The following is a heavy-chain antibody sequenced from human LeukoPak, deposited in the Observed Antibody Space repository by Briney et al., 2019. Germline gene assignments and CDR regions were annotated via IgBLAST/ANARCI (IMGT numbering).Heavy chain of an antibody. J-gene: IGHJ4*02. V-gene: IGHV3-30*18. D-gene: IGHD6-13*01. CDR3: AKVGGLAAAGLEY. Sequence: GGSLRLSCAASGFTFSNYGMHWVRQAPSKGLEWVAVISYDRSNKYYSDSVKGRFTISRDNSKYTLYLQMNSLRAEDTAVYYCAKVGGLAAAGLEYWGQGTVVTVSS. CDR1: GFTFSNYG. CDR2: ISYDRSNK.